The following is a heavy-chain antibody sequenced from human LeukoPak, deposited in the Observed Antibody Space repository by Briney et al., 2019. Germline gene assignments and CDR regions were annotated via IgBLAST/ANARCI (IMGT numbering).Heavy chain of an antibody. CDR1: RFTFSVHW. Sequence: GGSLRLSCAASRFTFSVHWMHWARQAPGKGLEWVSRINPDESDKAYADSVKGRFTISRDNAKNSLYLQMNSLRAEDTALYYCAKDVYYGSGREGVIDYWGQGTLVTVSS. CDR2: INPDESDK. V-gene: IGHV3-74*01. J-gene: IGHJ4*02. D-gene: IGHD3-10*01. CDR3: AKDVYYGSGREGVIDY.